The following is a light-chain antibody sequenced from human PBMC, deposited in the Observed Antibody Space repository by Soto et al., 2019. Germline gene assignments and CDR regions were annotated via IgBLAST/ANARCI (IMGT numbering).Light chain of an antibody. J-gene: IGKJ4*02. CDR3: QHYNVWPLT. V-gene: IGKV3-15*01. CDR2: VAS. Sequence: EIVMTQSPATLSVSPGERATLSCRASQSVSRNLAWYQQKPGQTPKLLIYVASTRATGIAARFSGSGSATYFTLTISSLQSEDFAVYYCQHYNVWPLTFGGGTKVEFK. CDR1: QSVSRN.